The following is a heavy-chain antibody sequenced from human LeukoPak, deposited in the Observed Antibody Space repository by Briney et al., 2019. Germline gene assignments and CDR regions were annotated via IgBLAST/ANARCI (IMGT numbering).Heavy chain of an antibody. J-gene: IGHJ3*02. Sequence: SETLSLTCTVSGGSISGYYWSWIRQPPGKGLEWIGYIYYSGSTNYNPSLKSRVTISVDTYKNQFSLKLSSVTAADTAVYYCARVAAPWGAFDIWGQGTMVTVSS. CDR1: GGSISGYY. CDR2: IYYSGST. V-gene: IGHV4-59*01. CDR3: ARVAAPWGAFDI. D-gene: IGHD7-27*01.